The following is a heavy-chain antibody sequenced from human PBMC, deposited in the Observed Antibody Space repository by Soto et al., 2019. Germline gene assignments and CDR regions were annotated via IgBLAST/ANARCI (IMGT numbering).Heavy chain of an antibody. V-gene: IGHV3-15*01. J-gene: IGHJ6*03. Sequence: EVQLVESGGGLVKPGGSLRLSCAASGFTFSNAWMSWVRQAPGKGLEWVGRIKSKTDGGTTDYAAPVKGRFTISRDDSKNTLYLQMNSLKTEDTAVYYCTTDYCSSTSCYGYYYYYMDVWGKGTTVTVSS. CDR2: IKSKTDGGTT. CDR1: GFTFSNAW. CDR3: TTDYCSSTSCYGYYYYYMDV. D-gene: IGHD2-2*01.